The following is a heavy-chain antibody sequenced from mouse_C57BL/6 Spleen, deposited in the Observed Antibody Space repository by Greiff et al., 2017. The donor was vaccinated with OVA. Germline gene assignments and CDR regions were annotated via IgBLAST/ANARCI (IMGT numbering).Heavy chain of an antibody. CDR3: ALYYDYDKFAY. D-gene: IGHD2-4*01. CDR2: IDPSDSET. CDR1: GYTFTSYW. J-gene: IGHJ3*01. Sequence: VQLQQSGAELVRPGSSVKLSCKASGYTFTSYWMHWVKQRPIQGLEWIGNIDPSDSETHYNQKFKDKATLTVDKSSSTAYMQLSSLTSEDSAVYYCALYYDYDKFAYWGQGTLVTVSA. V-gene: IGHV1-52*01.